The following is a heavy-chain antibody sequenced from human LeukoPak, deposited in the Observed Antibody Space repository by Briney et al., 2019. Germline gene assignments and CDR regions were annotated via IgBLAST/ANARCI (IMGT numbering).Heavy chain of an antibody. D-gene: IGHD2-2*01. J-gene: IGHJ4*02. Sequence: GGSLRLSCAASGFTSSSYAMHWVRQAPGKGLEWVAVISYDGSNKYYADSVKGRFTISRDNSKNTLYLQMNSLRAEDTAVYYCARDHIVVVPAAPLPGPRRGYWGQGTLVTVSS. CDR3: ARDHIVVVPAAPLPGPRRGY. V-gene: IGHV3-30*01. CDR2: ISYDGSNK. CDR1: GFTSSSYA.